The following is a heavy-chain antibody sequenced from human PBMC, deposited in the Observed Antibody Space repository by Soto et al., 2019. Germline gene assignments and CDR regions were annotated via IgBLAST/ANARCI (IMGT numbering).Heavy chain of an antibody. CDR2: INSDGSST. CDR1: GFTFSSYW. V-gene: IGHV3-74*01. D-gene: IGHD6-19*01. CDR3: AKAAVAVDDAFDI. J-gene: IGHJ3*02. Sequence: PGGSLRLSCAASGFTFSSYWMHWVRQAPGKGLVWVSRINSDGSSTSYADSVKGRFTISRDNAKNTLYLQMNSLRAEDTAVYYCAKAAVAVDDAFDIWGQGTMVTVSS.